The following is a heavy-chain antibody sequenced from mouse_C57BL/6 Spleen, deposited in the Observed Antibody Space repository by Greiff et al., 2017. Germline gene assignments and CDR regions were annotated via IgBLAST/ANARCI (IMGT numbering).Heavy chain of an antibody. Sequence: VQLQQSGAELVRPGASVKLSCKASGYTFTDYYINWVKQRPGQGLEWIARIYPGSGNTYYNEKFKGKATLTAEKSSSTAYMQLSSLTSEDSAVYFCASLGTTAGFAYWGQGTLVTVSA. CDR3: ASLGTTAGFAY. D-gene: IGHD1-2*01. CDR1: GYTFTDYY. V-gene: IGHV1-76*01. CDR2: IYPGSGNT. J-gene: IGHJ3*01.